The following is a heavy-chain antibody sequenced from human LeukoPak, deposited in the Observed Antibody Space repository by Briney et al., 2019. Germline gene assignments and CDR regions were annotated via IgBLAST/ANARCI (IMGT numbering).Heavy chain of an antibody. CDR1: GYTFTGYY. Sequence: ASVKVSCKPSGYTFTGYYMHWVRQAPGQGLEWMGWINPNSGGTNYAQKFQGRVTMTRDTSISTAYMEPSRLRYDDTAVYYCARVPSGYDYYPYKWFDPWGQGTLVTVSS. CDR3: ARVPSGYDYYPYKWFDP. D-gene: IGHD5-12*01. V-gene: IGHV1-2*02. CDR2: INPNSGGT. J-gene: IGHJ5*02.